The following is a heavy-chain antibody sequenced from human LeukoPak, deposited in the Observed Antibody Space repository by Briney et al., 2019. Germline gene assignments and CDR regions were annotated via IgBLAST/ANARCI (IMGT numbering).Heavy chain of an antibody. CDR3: ARSLEYYDFWSGHPRAEYFQH. D-gene: IGHD3-3*01. CDR1: GGTFSSYA. J-gene: IGHJ1*01. V-gene: IGHV1-69*13. CDR2: IIPIFGTA. Sequence: ASVKVSCKASGGTFSSYAISWVRQAPGQGLEWMGGIIPIFGTANYAQKFQGRVTITADESTSTAYMELSSLRSEDTAVYYCARSLEYYDFWSGHPRAEYFQHWGQGTPVTVSS.